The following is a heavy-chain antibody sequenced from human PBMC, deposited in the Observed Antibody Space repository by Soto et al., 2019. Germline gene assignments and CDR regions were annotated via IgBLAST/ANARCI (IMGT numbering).Heavy chain of an antibody. CDR1: GFIFKNYA. D-gene: IGHD6-6*01. CDR3: TKSSGGSSSVGMDY. CDR2: ITRDGYNK. Sequence: GGSLRLSCAGSGFIFKNYALNWVRQAPGKGLEWVASITRDGYNKYYADSVKGRFTISRDNSRDTLSLQMTALTIEDSSVYYCTKSSGGSSSVGMDYWGQGTRVTVPS. J-gene: IGHJ4*02. V-gene: IGHV3-30*04.